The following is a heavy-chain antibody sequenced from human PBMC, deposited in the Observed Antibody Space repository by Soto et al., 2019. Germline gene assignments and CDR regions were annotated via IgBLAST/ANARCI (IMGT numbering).Heavy chain of an antibody. CDR3: ARAQYSSSCTDV. V-gene: IGHV4-59*01. CDR1: GGSISSYY. D-gene: IGHD6-13*01. CDR2: IYYSGST. Sequence: QVQLQESGPGLVKPSETLSLTCTVSGGSISSYYWSWIRQPPGKGLEWIGYIYYSGSTNYNPSLKSRVTISVDSSTNQFSLKLSSVTAADTAVYYCARAQYSSSCTDVWSQGTTFTVSS. J-gene: IGHJ6*02.